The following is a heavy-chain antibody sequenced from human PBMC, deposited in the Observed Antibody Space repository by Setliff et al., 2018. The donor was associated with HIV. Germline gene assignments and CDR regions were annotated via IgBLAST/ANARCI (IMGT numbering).Heavy chain of an antibody. D-gene: IGHD5-18*01. V-gene: IGHV1-2*02. CDR1: GYTFTGYY. CDR2: ITPNSGGT. CDR3: ARTLLQYTNLFDY. Sequence: ASVKVSCKASGYTFTGYYMHWVRQAPGQGLEWMGWITPNSGGTNYAQKFQGRVTMTRDTSISTAYMELSRLRSDDTAVYYCARTLLQYTNLFDYWGQGTQVTVSS. J-gene: IGHJ4*02.